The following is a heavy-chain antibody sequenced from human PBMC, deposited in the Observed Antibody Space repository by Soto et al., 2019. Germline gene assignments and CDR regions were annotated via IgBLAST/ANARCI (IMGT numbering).Heavy chain of an antibody. Sequence: EVQLLESGGGLVQPGGSLRLSCAASGFTFSSYAMRWVRQAPGKGLEWVSAISGSGDSTYYADSVQGRFTISRDNSKNTLYRQMNSLRAEDAAVDYCAGRGSGTFFDYWGQGTLVTVSS. J-gene: IGHJ4*02. V-gene: IGHV3-23*01. CDR3: AGRGSGTFFDY. CDR1: GFTFSSYA. D-gene: IGHD3-10*01. CDR2: ISGSGDST.